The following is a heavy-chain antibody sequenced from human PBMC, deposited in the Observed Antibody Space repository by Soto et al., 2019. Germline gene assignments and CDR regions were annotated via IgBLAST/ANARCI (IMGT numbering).Heavy chain of an antibody. V-gene: IGHV5-51*01. CDR2: IYPGDSDT. J-gene: IGHJ6*02. Sequence: EVQLVQSGAEVKKPGESLKISCKGSGYSFTSYWIGWVRQMPGKGLECMGIIYPGDSDTRYSPSFQGQVTISADKYISNAYLKWSRLKASDTAMYYCAGGGVRGVITRTRDYYGMDVWGQGTTVTVSS. CDR3: AGGGVRGVITRTRDYYGMDV. CDR1: GYSFTSYW. D-gene: IGHD3-10*01.